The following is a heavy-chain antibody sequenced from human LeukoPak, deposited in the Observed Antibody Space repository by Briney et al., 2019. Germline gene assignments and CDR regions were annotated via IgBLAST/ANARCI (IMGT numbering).Heavy chain of an antibody. V-gene: IGHV1-18*01. CDR3: ARHGGETLYEVWFDP. J-gene: IGHJ5*02. Sequence: GASVKVSCKASGYTFTSYGISWVRQAPGQGLEWMGWISAYNGNTNYAQKLQGRVTMTTDTSTSTAYMELRSLRSDDTAVYYCARHGGETLYEVWFDPWGQGTLVTVSS. CDR2: ISAYNGNT. D-gene: IGHD5/OR15-5a*01. CDR1: GYTFTSYG.